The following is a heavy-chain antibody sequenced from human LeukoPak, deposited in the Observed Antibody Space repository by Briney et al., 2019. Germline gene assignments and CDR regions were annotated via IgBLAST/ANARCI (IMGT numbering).Heavy chain of an antibody. D-gene: IGHD3-22*01. CDR3: TRGDYYDSGGYYFLFDY. CDR2: IRSKPYGGTT. CDR1: GFTFGDYG. Sequence: GRSLRLSCTGSGFTFGDYGMSWDRQAPGKGLEWVGFIRSKPYGGTTEYAASVKGRFTISRDDSESIAYLQMNSLKTEDTAVYYCTRGDYYDSGGYYFLFDYWGQGTLVAVSS. J-gene: IGHJ4*02. V-gene: IGHV3-49*04.